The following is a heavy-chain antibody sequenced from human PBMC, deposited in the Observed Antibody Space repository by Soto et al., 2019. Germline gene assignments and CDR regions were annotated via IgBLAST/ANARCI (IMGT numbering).Heavy chain of an antibody. CDR3: ARVRGYYDSTGYLYYFDY. CDR2: IHDSGST. V-gene: IGHV4-59*01. CDR1: GGSSNCFC. Sequence: PSETLSLTCTVFGGSSNCFCGSWIRQPPGKGLEWIAYIHDSGSTKYNSSVKSRVTISVDKSKNQFSLDLSSVTAADTAVYYCARVRGYYDSTGYLYYFDYWGQGALVTVSS. J-gene: IGHJ4*02. D-gene: IGHD3-22*01.